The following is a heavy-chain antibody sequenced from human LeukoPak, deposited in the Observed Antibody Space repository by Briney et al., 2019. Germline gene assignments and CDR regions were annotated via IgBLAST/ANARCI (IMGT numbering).Heavy chain of an antibody. D-gene: IGHD2-15*01. CDR2: ISYDGSNK. CDR3: ARLIVVVAATPPEGAFDI. J-gene: IGHJ3*02. Sequence: GGSLRLSSAASGFTFSSYGMHWVRQAPGKGLEWVAVISYDGSNKYYADSVKGRFTISRDNSKNTLYLQMNSLRAEDTAVYYCARLIVVVAATPPEGAFDIWGQGTMVTVSS. V-gene: IGHV3-30*03. CDR1: GFTFSSYG.